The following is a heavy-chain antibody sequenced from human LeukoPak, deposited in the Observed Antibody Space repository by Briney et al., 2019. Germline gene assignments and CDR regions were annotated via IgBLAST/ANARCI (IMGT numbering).Heavy chain of an antibody. CDR2: INSDGSST. V-gene: IGHV3-74*01. D-gene: IGHD2-2*01. CDR1: GFTFSSYW. J-gene: IGHJ4*02. CDR3: ATGLGYCSSTSCYSLIDY. Sequence: GGSLRLSCAASGFTFSSYWMHWVRQAPGKGLVWVSRINSDGSSTSYADSVKGRFTISRDNAKNTLYLQMNSLRAEDTAVYYCATGLGYCSSTSCYSLIDYWGQGTLVTVSS.